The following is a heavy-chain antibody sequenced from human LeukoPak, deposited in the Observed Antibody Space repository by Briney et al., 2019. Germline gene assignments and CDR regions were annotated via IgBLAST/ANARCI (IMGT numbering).Heavy chain of an antibody. Sequence: GGSLRLSCAASGFTFSSYWMSWVRQAPGKGLEWVANIKQDGSEKYYVDSVKGRFTISRDNAKNSLYLQMNSLRAEDTAVYYCARAPYKILGDYYYMDVWGKGTTVTVSS. CDR2: IKQDGSEK. CDR1: GFTFSSYW. J-gene: IGHJ6*03. V-gene: IGHV3-7*01. CDR3: ARAPYKILGDYYYMDV. D-gene: IGHD1-1*01.